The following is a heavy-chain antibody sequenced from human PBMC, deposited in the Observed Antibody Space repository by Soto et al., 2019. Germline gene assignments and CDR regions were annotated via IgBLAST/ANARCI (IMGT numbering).Heavy chain of an antibody. J-gene: IGHJ4*02. CDR1: GFTFTSSA. CDR3: ASLDYTVDY. D-gene: IGHD4-4*01. CDR2: IVVGSGNT. Sequence: SVKVSCKASGFTFTSSAMQWVRQARGQRLEWIGWIVVGSGNTNYAQKFQERVTITRDMSTSTAYMELSSLRAEDTALYYCASLDYTVDYWGQGSLVTVSS. V-gene: IGHV1-58*02.